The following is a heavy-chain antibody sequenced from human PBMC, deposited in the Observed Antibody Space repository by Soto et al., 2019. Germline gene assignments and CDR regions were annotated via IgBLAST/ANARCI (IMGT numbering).Heavy chain of an antibody. CDR3: ARVLRWKQVWYFDL. Sequence: PGGSLRLSCAASGFTFSDYYMSWIRQAPGKGLEWVSYISSSSSYTNYADSVKGRFTISRDNAKNSLYLQMNSLRAEDTAVYYCARVLRWKQVWYFDLWGRGTLVTVSS. CDR1: GFTFSDYY. D-gene: IGHD5-18*01. J-gene: IGHJ2*01. V-gene: IGHV3-11*05. CDR2: ISSSSSYT.